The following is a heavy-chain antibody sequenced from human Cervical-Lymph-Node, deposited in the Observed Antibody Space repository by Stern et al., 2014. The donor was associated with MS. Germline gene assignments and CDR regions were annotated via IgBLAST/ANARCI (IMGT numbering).Heavy chain of an antibody. CDR3: ARTRDSGGYSSFAF. Sequence: VQLVESGAEVKESGESLKISCEGSGYKFTNYWIGWVRQMPGKGLEWMGVIYPGDSETKYSPSFQGQVTISADKSINTAYLQWSSLKTSDTAMYYCARTRDSGGYSSFAFWGQGTLVTVSS. V-gene: IGHV5-51*03. J-gene: IGHJ4*02. CDR1: GYKFTNYW. CDR2: IYPGDSET. D-gene: IGHD3-22*01.